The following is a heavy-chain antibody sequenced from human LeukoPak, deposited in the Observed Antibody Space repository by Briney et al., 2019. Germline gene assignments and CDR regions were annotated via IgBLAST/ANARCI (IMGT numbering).Heavy chain of an antibody. CDR2: ISESGGST. Sequence: GGSLRLSCAAFGFTFSNYAMSWVRQAPGKGLEWVSIISESGGSTNYADSVKGRFTISRDNSKNTLFLQMNSLRAEDTAVYYCARRYYDTSGYYSLDYWGQGTLVTVSS. V-gene: IGHV3-23*01. CDR3: ARRYYDTSGYYSLDY. J-gene: IGHJ4*02. D-gene: IGHD3-22*01. CDR1: GFTFSNYA.